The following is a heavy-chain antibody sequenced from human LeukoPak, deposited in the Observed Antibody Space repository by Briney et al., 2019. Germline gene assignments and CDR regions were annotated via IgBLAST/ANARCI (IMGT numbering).Heavy chain of an antibody. CDR3: LARGDPGFDY. D-gene: IGHD4-17*01. Sequence: GRSLRLSCAASGFTFSSYGMHWVRQAPGKGLEWVAVIWYDGSNKYYADSVKGRFTISRDNSKNTLYLQMNSLRAEDTAVYYCLARGDPGFDYWGQGTLVTVSS. J-gene: IGHJ4*02. CDR1: GFTFSSYG. CDR2: IWYDGSNK. V-gene: IGHV3-33*01.